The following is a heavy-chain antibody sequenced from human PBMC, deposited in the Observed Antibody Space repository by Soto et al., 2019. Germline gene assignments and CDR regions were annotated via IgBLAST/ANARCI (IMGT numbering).Heavy chain of an antibody. V-gene: IGHV3-30-3*01. CDR3: ARGGGFCGADCYKGGIDY. Sequence: ESGGGVVQPGRSLRVSCAASGFTFSPYTMHWVRQTPGKGLEWVAVISYDGNDRYYADSVRGRFTISRDNSKNTLYLQMNSLRAEDTALYYCARGGGFCGADCYKGGIDYWGQGTLVTVSP. J-gene: IGHJ4*02. CDR2: ISYDGNDR. D-gene: IGHD2-21*02. CDR1: GFTFSPYT.